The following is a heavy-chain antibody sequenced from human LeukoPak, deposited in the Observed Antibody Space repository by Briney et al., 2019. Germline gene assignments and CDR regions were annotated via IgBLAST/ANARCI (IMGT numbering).Heavy chain of an antibody. CDR3: ARDLIRLQFSDGYFFDY. Sequence: ASVTVSCKASGYTFTSYGISWVRQAPGQGLEWMGWISAYNGNTNYAQKLQGRVTMTTDTSTSTAYMELRSLRSDDTAVYYCARDLIRLQFSDGYFFDYWGQGTLVTVSS. J-gene: IGHJ4*02. CDR2: ISAYNGNT. CDR1: GYTFTSYG. V-gene: IGHV1-18*01. D-gene: IGHD5-24*01.